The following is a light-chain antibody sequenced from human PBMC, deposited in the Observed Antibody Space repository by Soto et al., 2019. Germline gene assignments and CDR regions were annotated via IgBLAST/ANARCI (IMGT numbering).Light chain of an antibody. J-gene: IGLJ3*02. V-gene: IGLV2-14*01. Sequence: QSALTQPASVSGSPGQSITISCTGTNSDIGAYNYISWYQQHPGKAPKLMIYAVTYRPSGVSNRFSGSKSGNTASLTISGLQAEDEADYYCSSYTTTTSPQVVFGGGTQLTVL. CDR3: SSYTTTTSPQVV. CDR2: AVT. CDR1: NSDIGAYNY.